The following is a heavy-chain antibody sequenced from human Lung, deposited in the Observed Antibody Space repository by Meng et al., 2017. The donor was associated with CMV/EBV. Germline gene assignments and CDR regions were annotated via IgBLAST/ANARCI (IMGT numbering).Heavy chain of an antibody. V-gene: IGHV4-4*03. CDR1: GSSLSSRNW. J-gene: IGHJ4*02. Sequence: QLRESVRGLSNPPSTMSLAGAVCGSSLSSRNWWSGVRQPPGKGLEWIGEIYHSGSTNYNPSLKSRVTISVDESKNQFSLRLSSVTAADTAVYYCARVGAYCGGDCYHPRWGQGTLVTVSS. CDR3: ARVGAYCGGDCYHPR. D-gene: IGHD2-21*02. CDR2: IYHSGST.